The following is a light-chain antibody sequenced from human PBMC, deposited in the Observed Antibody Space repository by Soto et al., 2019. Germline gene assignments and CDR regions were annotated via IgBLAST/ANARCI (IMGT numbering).Light chain of an antibody. CDR2: RST. V-gene: IGLV1-44*01. J-gene: IGLJ1*01. Sequence: QSVLTQPPSASGTPGQRVTISCSGSSSNVGSNSVNWYQHFPGTAPKVLIYRSTQRPSGVPDRLSASKSGTSGSLAITGLQAEDEGHYYCQSYDRGLTAYVFGTGTKVTVL. CDR3: QSYDRGLTAYV. CDR1: SSNVGSNS.